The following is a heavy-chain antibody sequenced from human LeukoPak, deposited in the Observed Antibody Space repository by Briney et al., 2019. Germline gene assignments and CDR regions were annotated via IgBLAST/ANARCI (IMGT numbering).Heavy chain of an antibody. D-gene: IGHD2-2*02. Sequence: SETLSLTCTVSGGSISSGDYYWSWIRQPPGKGLEWIGYIYYSGSTYYNPSLKSRVTTSVDTSKNQFSLKLSSVTAADTAVYYCARYSLGYCSSTRCYTNFDYWGQGTLVTVSS. CDR1: GGSISSGDYY. V-gene: IGHV4-30-4*01. CDR2: IYYSGST. J-gene: IGHJ4*02. CDR3: ARYSLGYCSSTRCYTNFDY.